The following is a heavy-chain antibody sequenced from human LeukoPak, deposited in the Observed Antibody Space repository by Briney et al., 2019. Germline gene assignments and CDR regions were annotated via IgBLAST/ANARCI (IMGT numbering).Heavy chain of an antibody. CDR1: GFTVSSNY. V-gene: IGHV3-53*01. CDR3: ARGRYSSGWAFDY. J-gene: IGHJ4*02. CDR2: IYSGGST. D-gene: IGHD6-19*01. Sequence: PGGSLRLSCAASGFTVSSNYMRWFRQAPGKGLEWVSVIYSGGSTYYADSVKGRFTISRDNSKNTLYLQMNSLRAEDTAAYYCARGRYSSGWAFDYWGQGTLVTVSS.